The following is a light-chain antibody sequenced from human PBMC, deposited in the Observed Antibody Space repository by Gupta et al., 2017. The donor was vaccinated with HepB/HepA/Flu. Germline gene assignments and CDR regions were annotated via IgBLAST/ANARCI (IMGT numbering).Light chain of an antibody. J-gene: IGKJ1*01. CDR3: QQYVNSPRT. CDR2: GAS. V-gene: IGKV3-20*01. CDR1: QSLSSNY. Sequence: EIVLTQSPGTLSLSPGERATLSCRASQSLSSNYLAWYQQKRGQAPRLLIYGASSRATGIPDRFSGSGSGTDFTLSISRLEPEDFAVYYCQQYVNSPRTFGQGTKVEIK.